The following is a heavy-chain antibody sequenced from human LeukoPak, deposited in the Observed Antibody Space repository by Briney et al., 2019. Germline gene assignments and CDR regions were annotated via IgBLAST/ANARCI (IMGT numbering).Heavy chain of an antibody. V-gene: IGHV3-30*02. D-gene: IGHD2-8*01. CDR1: GFTFSSYG. J-gene: IGHJ4*01. CDR2: IRYDGSNK. CDR3: AKESRRYCTNGVCPFDY. Sequence: GGSLRLSCAASGFTFSSYGMHWVRQAPAKGLEWVAFIRYDGSNKYYADSVKGRFTISRDNSKNTLYLQVNSLRAEDTAVYYCAKESRRYCTNGVCPFDYWGQGTLVTVSS.